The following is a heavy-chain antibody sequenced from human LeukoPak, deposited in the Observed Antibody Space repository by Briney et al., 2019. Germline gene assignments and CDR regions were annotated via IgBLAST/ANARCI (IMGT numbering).Heavy chain of an antibody. CDR1: GYRFTSHW. CDR3: ARRYDYVWGGFDY. J-gene: IGHJ4*02. V-gene: IGHV5-51*01. Sequence: GEYLKISCKGSGYRFTSHWIGWVRQMPGKGLEWMGIIYPADSDTKYSPSFQGQVTISADKSISTIYLQWNSLKASDTAMYYCARRYDYVWGGFDYWGQGTLVTVSS. D-gene: IGHD3-16*01. CDR2: IYPADSDT.